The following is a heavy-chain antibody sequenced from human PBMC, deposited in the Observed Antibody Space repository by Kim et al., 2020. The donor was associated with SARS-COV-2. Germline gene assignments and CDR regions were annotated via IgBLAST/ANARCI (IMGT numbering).Heavy chain of an antibody. CDR2: ISSSSSTI. D-gene: IGHD3-9*01. J-gene: IGHJ6*02. CDR1: GFTFSSYS. CDR3: ARVIAKGTESVLRYFDWLSPPGPLLGMDV. V-gene: IGHV3-48*04. Sequence: GGSLRLSCAASGFTFSSYSMNWVRQAPGKGLEWVSYISSSSSTIYYADSVKGRFTISRDNAKNSLYLQMNSLRAEDTAVYYCARVIAKGTESVLRYFDWLSPPGPLLGMDVWGQGTTVTVSS.